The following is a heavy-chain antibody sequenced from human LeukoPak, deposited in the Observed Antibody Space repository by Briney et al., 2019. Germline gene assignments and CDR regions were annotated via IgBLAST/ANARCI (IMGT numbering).Heavy chain of an antibody. CDR3: ASQWELHPAF. CDR2: IKQVGGEK. D-gene: IGHD1-26*01. V-gene: IGHV3-7*01. CDR1: GFIFSGYW. Sequence: QPGGSLRLSCAASGFIFSGYWMSWVRQAPGKGLEWVANIKQVGGEKYYVDSVKGRFTISGDNAKNSLYLQMNSLRAEDTAVYYCASQWELHPAFWGQGTLVTVSS. J-gene: IGHJ4*02.